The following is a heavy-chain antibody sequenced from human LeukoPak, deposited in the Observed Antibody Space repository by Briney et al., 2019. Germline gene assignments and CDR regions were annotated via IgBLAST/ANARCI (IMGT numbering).Heavy chain of an antibody. CDR1: GGSISSYY. J-gene: IGHJ4*02. V-gene: IGHV4-4*09. Sequence: SETLSLTCTVSGGSISSYYWSWIRQPPGKGLEWIGYIYTSGSTNYNPSLKSRVTISVDTTKNQFSLKLSSVTAAGTAVYYCARGALGIAAAGNHYFDYWGQGTLVTVSS. D-gene: IGHD6-13*01. CDR3: ARGALGIAAAGNHYFDY. CDR2: IYTSGST.